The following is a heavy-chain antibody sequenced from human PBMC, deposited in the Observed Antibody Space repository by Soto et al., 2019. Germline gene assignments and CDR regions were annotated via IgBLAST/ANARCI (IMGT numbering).Heavy chain of an antibody. J-gene: IGHJ4*02. Sequence: SETLSLTCAVSGDSVTSNVWWSWVRQPPGKGLEWIGEAYHNGLTDYNPSLKSRVTMSVDTSKNEFSLKLTYLTAADTAIYYCARDAAVPGESDRFDYWGQGTLVTVSS. CDR2: AYHNGLT. V-gene: IGHV4-4*02. CDR1: GDSVTSNVW. CDR3: ARDAAVPGESDRFDY. D-gene: IGHD6-19*01.